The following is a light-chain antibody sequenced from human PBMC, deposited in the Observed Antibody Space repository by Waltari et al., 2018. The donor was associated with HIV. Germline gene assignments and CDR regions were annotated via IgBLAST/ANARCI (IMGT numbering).Light chain of an antibody. CDR2: DNE. Sequence: QSVLTQPPSVSAAPGQKVAISCSGGNSNLGNNYVSWYQQVPGKAPRLLIYDNEKRPPGIPDRFSASKAGVSATLGITVLQIVDEADYYCGTWDSSLNLYVFGPGTTVAVL. V-gene: IGLV1-51*01. J-gene: IGLJ1*01. CDR1: NSNLGNNY. CDR3: GTWDSSLNLYV.